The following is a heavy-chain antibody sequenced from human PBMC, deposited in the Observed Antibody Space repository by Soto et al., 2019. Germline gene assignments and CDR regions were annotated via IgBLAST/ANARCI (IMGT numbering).Heavy chain of an antibody. V-gene: IGHV4-39*01. CDR2: VRYSGST. CDR3: ARHADSGSFINGFHI. CDR1: GGPISISGHY. D-gene: IGHD1-26*01. J-gene: IGHJ3*02. Sequence: QLQLQESGPGLVKPSETLSLTCSVSGGPISISGHYWGWIRQSSEKGLEWIGSVRYSGSTYYHPSLKSRVTISVDASKNQISLNLNSVTAADTAVYYCARHADSGSFINGFHIWGQGTRFTVS.